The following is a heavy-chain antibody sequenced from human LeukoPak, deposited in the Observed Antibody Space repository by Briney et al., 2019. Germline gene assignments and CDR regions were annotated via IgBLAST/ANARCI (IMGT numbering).Heavy chain of an antibody. D-gene: IGHD5-18*01. CDR1: GGSISSSSYY. J-gene: IGHJ4*02. CDR3: ARAGRGYSYGNFDY. Sequence: SETLSLTCTVSGGSISSSSYYWGWIRQPPGKGLEWTGSIYYSGSTYYNPSLKSRVTISVDTSKNQFSLKLSSVTAADTAVYYCARAGRGYSYGNFDYWGQGTLVTVSS. V-gene: IGHV4-39*07. CDR2: IYYSGST.